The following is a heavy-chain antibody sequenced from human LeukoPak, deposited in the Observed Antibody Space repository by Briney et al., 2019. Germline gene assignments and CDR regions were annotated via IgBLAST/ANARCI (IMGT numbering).Heavy chain of an antibody. Sequence: GGSLRLSCAASGFSFSTYWMSWVRQAPGKGLEWVANIKQDGSEKYYVDSVKGRFTISRDNAKNSLYLQMNSLRAEDTGVYYCARGSPTVTPRNVDYWGQGTLVTVSS. CDR3: ARGSPTVTPRNVDY. CDR1: GFSFSTYW. V-gene: IGHV3-7*05. D-gene: IGHD4-11*01. J-gene: IGHJ4*02. CDR2: IKQDGSEK.